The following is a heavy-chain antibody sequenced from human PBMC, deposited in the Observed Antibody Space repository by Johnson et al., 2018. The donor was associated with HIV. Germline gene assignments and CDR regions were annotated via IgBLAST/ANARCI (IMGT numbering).Heavy chain of an antibody. D-gene: IGHD2-21*02. CDR2: ISYDGSNK. Sequence: QVQLVESGGRVVRRGGSLRLSCAASGFTFDDYGMSWVRQGPGKGLEWVAVISYDGSNKYYADSVKGRFTISRENSKNTLYLQMNSLRAEDTAVYYCARDLLIAYCGGDCWDAFDIWGQGTMVTVSS. J-gene: IGHJ3*02. V-gene: IGHV3-30*03. CDR1: GFTFDDYG. CDR3: ARDLLIAYCGGDCWDAFDI.